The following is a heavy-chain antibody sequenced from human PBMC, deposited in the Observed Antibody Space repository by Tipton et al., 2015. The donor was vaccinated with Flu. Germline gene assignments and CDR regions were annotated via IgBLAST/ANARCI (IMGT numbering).Heavy chain of an antibody. V-gene: IGHV3-7*01. CDR1: GSTFSDYW. D-gene: IGHD6-13*01. CDR2: IRQDGNER. CDR3: ATAIAAPGTS. Sequence: VQLVQSGGGLVQPGGSLRLSCAASGSTFSDYWMAWVRQAPGKGLEWVANIRQDGNERYYVDSVQGRFTISRDNAKNSLFLQMNSLRAEDTAIYYCATAIAAPGTSWGRGTLVTVSS. J-gene: IGHJ5*02.